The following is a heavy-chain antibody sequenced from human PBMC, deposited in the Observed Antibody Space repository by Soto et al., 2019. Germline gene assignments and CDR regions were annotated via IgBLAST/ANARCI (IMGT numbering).Heavy chain of an antibody. D-gene: IGHD6-13*01. CDR2: MNPNSGNT. CDR3: ARVGTGAAWYQWFGP. J-gene: IGHJ5*02. CDR1: GYTFTSYG. V-gene: IGHV1-8*02. Sequence: ASVKVSCKASGYTFTSYGISWVRQAPGQGLEWMGWMNPNSGNTGYAQKFQGRVTMTRNTSISTAYMELSSLRSEDTAVYYCARVGTGAAWYQWFGPWGQGTLVTVSS.